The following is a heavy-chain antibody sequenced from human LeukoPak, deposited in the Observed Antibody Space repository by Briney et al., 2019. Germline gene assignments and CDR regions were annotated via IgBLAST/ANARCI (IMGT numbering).Heavy chain of an antibody. D-gene: IGHD6-25*01. CDR1: GYTFTSYG. V-gene: IGHV1-18*01. CDR2: ISAYNGNT. Sequence: ASVKVSCKASGYTFTSYGISWVRQAPGQGLEWMGWISAYNGNTNYAQKLQGRVTMTTDTSTSTAYMELRSLRSEDTAVYYCARETQRGGAFDIWGQGTMVTVSS. CDR3: ARETQRGGAFDI. J-gene: IGHJ3*02.